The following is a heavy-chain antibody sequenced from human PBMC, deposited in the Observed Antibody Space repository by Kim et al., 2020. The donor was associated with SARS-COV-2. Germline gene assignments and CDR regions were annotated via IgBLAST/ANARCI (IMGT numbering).Heavy chain of an antibody. CDR3: ARSVIMIQLHFDY. V-gene: IGHV3-7*04. D-gene: IGHD3-10*01. Sequence: YVDSVKGRFTISRDNAKNSLYLQMNSLRAEDTAVYYCARSVIMIQLHFDYWGQGTLVTVSS. J-gene: IGHJ4*02.